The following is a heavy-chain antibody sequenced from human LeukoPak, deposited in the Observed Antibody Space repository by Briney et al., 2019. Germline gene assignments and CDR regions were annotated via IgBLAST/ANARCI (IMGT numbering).Heavy chain of an antibody. CDR1: GYTFTGYY. D-gene: IGHD3-10*01. J-gene: IGHJ4*02. CDR2: INPNSGGT. V-gene: IGHV1-2*02. CDR3: ARDRPLDADDYYGFYYFDY. Sequence: SVKVSCKASGYTFTGYYMHWVRQAPGQGLEWMGWINPNSGGTKHAQKFQGRVTMTRDTSISTAYMELSRLRSDDTAVYYCARDRPLDADDYYGFYYFDYWGQGTLVTVSS.